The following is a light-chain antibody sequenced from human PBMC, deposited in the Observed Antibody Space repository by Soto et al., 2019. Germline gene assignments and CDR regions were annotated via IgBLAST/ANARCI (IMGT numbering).Light chain of an antibody. CDR2: WAA. CDR3: QQYYITPLT. V-gene: IGKV4-1*01. J-gene: IGKJ4*01. Sequence: DIVMTQSPDSLAVSLGGRATINCKSSQSVLYSTNNKNYLAWYQQKPGQPPKLLIYWAATRESGVPDRFSGSGSGTDFTLTISSLQAQDVAVYYCQQYYITPLTFGGGTKVEIK. CDR1: QSVLYSTNNKNY.